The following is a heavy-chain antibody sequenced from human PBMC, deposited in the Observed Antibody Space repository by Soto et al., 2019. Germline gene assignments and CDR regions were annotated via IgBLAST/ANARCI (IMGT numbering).Heavy chain of an antibody. V-gene: IGHV3-66*01. D-gene: IGHD3-22*01. CDR2: IYSGGST. CDR1: GFTVSSNY. J-gene: IGHJ4*02. Sequence: EVQLVESGGGLVQPGGSLRLSCAASGFTVSSNYMSWVRQAPGKGLEWVSVIYSGGSTYYADSVKGRFTISRDNSKNTLYLQMNSLRAEDTAVYYCVSVKDGSGYYYVTDDSWGQGTLVTVSS. CDR3: VSVKDGSGYYYVTDDS.